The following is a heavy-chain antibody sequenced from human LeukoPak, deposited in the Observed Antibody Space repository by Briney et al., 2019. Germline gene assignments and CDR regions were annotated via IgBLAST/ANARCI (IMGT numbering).Heavy chain of an antibody. J-gene: IGHJ4*02. CDR3: ARDQGVAVAGTFDN. CDR1: GGTFSSYA. D-gene: IGHD6-19*01. CDR2: IIPIFGTA. V-gene: IGHV1-69*05. Sequence: RASVKVSCKASGGTFSSYAISWVRQAPGQGLEWMGGIIPIFGTANYAQKFQGRVTITTDESTSTAYMELRSLRSDDTAVYYCARDQGVAVAGTFDNWGQGTLVTVSS.